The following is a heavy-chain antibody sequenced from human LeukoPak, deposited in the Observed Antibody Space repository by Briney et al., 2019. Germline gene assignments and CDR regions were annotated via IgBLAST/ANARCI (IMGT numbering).Heavy chain of an antibody. V-gene: IGHV4-59*12. CDR2: IYYSGRT. J-gene: IGHJ4*02. D-gene: IGHD4-23*01. CDR3: ARAGWTTVVTVDY. CDR1: GGSISSYY. Sequence: ASETLSLTCTVSGGSISSYYWSWIRQPPGKGLEWIGYIYYSGRTNYNPSLKSRVTISVDTSKNQFSLKLSSVTAADTAVYYCARAGWTTVVTVDYWGQGTLVTVSS.